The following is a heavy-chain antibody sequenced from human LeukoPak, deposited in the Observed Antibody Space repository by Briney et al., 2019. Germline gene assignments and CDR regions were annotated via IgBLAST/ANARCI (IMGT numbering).Heavy chain of an antibody. CDR1: GASFSAYY. CDR2: TYSRGST. D-gene: IGHD3-22*01. J-gene: IGHJ5*02. Sequence: SETLSLTCTVSGASFSAYYWSWIRQPPGKGLEWIGYTYSRGSTNHNPSLKSRVTISVDTSKNQLSLKLSSVTAADTAVYYCAREPGFDSSGYLNWFDPWGQGTLVTVSS. CDR3: AREPGFDSSGYLNWFDP. V-gene: IGHV4-59*01.